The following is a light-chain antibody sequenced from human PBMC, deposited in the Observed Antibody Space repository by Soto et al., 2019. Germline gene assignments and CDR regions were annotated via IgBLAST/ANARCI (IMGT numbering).Light chain of an antibody. V-gene: IGKV3-11*01. CDR3: QQRSNWPRNT. CDR1: QSVSRH. CDR2: DIY. J-gene: IGKJ2*01. Sequence: EIVLTQSPATLSLSPGERATLSCRASQSVSRHLAWYQQRPGQAPRPLIYDIYYRDSGIPGRFSGSGSGKDFTLTISSLEPEDSAVYYCQQRSNWPRNTFGQGTKLEI.